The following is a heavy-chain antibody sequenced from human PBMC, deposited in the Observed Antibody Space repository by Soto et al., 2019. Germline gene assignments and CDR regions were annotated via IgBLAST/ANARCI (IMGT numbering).Heavy chain of an antibody. J-gene: IGHJ6*02. CDR3: AGVRCSGVICYAYYYYYVMYL. D-gene: IGHD2-15*01. Sequence: SVKLSCKACGGTFSRYAISWVRQAPGQGLEWMGGIIPIFGTANYAQKFQGRVTITTDESTSTAYMELSSLRSEDTAVYYCAGVRCSGVICYAYYYYYVMYLWGQGNTVTV. CDR2: IIPIFGTA. CDR1: GGTFSRYA. V-gene: IGHV1-69*05.